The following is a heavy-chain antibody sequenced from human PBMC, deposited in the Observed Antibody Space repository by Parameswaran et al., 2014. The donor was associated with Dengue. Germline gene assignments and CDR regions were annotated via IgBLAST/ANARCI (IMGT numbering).Heavy chain of an antibody. D-gene: IGHD1-7*01. CDR2: INWNGGST. V-gene: IGHV3-20*03. Sequence: VRQAPGKGLEWVSGINWNGGSTGYADSVKGRFTISRDNAKNSLYLQMNSLRAEDTALYYCAREGSGTTAFDYWGQGTLVTVSS. J-gene: IGHJ4*02. CDR3: AREGSGTTAFDY.